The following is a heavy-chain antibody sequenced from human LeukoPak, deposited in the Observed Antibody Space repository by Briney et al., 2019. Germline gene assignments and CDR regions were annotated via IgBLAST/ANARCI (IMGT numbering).Heavy chain of an antibody. CDR2: INPSGGST. J-gene: IGHJ4*02. CDR3: ARGFYMTTVTALEY. V-gene: IGHV1-46*01. Sequence: ASVKVSCKASGYTFTSYDINWVRQATGQGLEWMGIINPSGGSTSYAQKFQGRVTMTRDMSTSTVYMELSSLRSEDTAVYYCARGFYMTTVTALEYWGQGTLVTVSS. CDR1: GYTFTSYD. D-gene: IGHD4-17*01.